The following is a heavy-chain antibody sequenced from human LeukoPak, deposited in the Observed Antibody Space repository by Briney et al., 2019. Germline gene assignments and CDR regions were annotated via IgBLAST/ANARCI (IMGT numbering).Heavy chain of an antibody. CDR2: IYDSGST. Sequence: SESLSLTCTVSGGSISSYYWGWIRQPPGKGLEWIGYIYDSGSTNYNPSLKSRVTISVDTSKSQFSLRLSSVTAADTAVYYCARHGLRSYSNYWFAPWGQGTLVTVSS. CDR1: GGSISSYY. D-gene: IGHD4-11*01. V-gene: IGHV4-59*08. CDR3: ARHGLRSYSNYWFAP. J-gene: IGHJ5*02.